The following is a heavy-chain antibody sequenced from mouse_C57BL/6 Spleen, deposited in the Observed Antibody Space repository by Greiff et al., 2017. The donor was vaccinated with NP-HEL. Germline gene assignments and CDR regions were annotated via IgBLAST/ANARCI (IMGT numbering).Heavy chain of an antibody. CDR3: VRHNWDEYAMDY. CDR2: IRSKSNNYAT. D-gene: IGHD4-1*01. V-gene: IGHV10-1*01. CDR1: GFSFNTYA. J-gene: IGHJ4*01. Sequence: EVQLVESGGGLVQPKGSLKLSCAASGFSFNTYAMNWVRQAPGKGLEWVARIRSKSNNYATYYTDSVKDRFTISRDDSESMLYLQMNNLKTEDTAMYYCVRHNWDEYAMDYWGQGTSVTVSS.